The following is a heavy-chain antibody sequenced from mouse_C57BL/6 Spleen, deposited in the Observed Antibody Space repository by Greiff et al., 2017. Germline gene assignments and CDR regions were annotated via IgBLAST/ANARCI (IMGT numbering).Heavy chain of an antibody. V-gene: IGHV1-52*01. CDR3: ARSLYDYGGFAY. D-gene: IGHD2-4*01. J-gene: IGHJ3*01. Sequence: QVQLKQPGAELVRPGSSVKLSCKASGYTFTSYWMHWVKQRPIQGLEWIGNIEPSDSETHYNQKFKDKATLTVDKSSSTACMQLSDLTSEDSAVYYCARSLYDYGGFAYWGQGTLVTVSA. CDR1: GYTFTSYW. CDR2: IEPSDSET.